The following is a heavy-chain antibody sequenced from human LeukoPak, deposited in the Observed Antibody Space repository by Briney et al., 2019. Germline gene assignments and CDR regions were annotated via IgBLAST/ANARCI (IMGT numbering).Heavy chain of an antibody. J-gene: IGHJ4*02. CDR2: INPKNAGT. D-gene: IGHD3-16*01. CDR3: PKTPYVRAVPGGLDY. V-gene: IGHV1-2*02. CDR1: GYTFTGYY. Sequence: ASVKDSCKASGYTFTGYYMHWVRQVTGQGLEWMGWINPKNAGTNYARKFQGRVTMTRDTSIRTVYMEVSRLTSDDTAGCYCPKTPYVRAVPGGLDYWGQGTLVTVSS.